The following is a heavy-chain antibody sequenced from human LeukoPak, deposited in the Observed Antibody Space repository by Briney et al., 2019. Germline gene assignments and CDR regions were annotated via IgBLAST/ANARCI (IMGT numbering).Heavy chain of an antibody. Sequence: SLRLSCVASGFTFDDYAMSCDRHVPGKGLEWVSGINWNGGRTVYADSVKGRFTISRDNAKNSLYLQMNSLRAEDTAVYYCARGGPNKLRYFDWLLYGSAFDIWGQGTMVTVSS. CDR2: INWNGGRT. J-gene: IGHJ3*02. CDR3: ARGGPNKLRYFDWLLYGSAFDI. V-gene: IGHV3-20*04. D-gene: IGHD3-9*01. CDR1: GFTFDDYA.